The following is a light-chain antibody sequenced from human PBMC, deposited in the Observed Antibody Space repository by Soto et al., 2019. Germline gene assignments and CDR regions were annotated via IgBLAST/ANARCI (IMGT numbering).Light chain of an antibody. J-gene: IGKJ1*01. CDR1: QGIGND. V-gene: IGKV1-17*01. CDR2: AAS. Sequence: DIQMTQSPSSLSASVGDRVTITCRASQGIGNDLGWYQQKPGKAPKRLMYAASSLQSGVPSRFSGSGSGTEFTLIISSLQPEDFAIYYCLQQNTYPWTFVQGTKVEIK. CDR3: LQQNTYPWT.